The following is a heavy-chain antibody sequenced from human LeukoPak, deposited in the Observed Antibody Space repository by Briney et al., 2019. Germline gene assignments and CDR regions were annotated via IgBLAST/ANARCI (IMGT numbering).Heavy chain of an antibody. D-gene: IGHD2/OR15-2a*01. J-gene: IGHJ4*02. V-gene: IGHV3-7*01. CDR2: IKQDGSEK. CDR3: ARDRIVASGYFDY. CDR1: GFTFSNYW. Sequence: GRSLRLSCAASGFTFSNYWMSWVRQAPGKGLEWVANIKQDGSEKYYVDSVKGRFTISRDNTKNSLYLQMNSLTAEDTAVYYCARDRIVASGYFDYWGQGTLVTVSS.